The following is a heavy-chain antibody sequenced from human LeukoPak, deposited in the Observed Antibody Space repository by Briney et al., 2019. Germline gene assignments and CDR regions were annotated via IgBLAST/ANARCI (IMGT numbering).Heavy chain of an antibody. Sequence: GASVKVSCKASGGTFSSYAISWVRQAPGQGLEWMGGIIPIFGTANYAQKFQGRVTITADESTSTAYMELSSLRSEDTAVYYCARESQDVPYNWFDPWGQGTLVTVSS. CDR2: IIPIFGTA. CDR1: GGTFSSYA. CDR3: ARESQDVPYNWFDP. J-gene: IGHJ5*02. V-gene: IGHV1-69*13.